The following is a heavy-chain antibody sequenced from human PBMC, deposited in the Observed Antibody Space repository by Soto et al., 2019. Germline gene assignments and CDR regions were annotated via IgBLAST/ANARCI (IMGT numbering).Heavy chain of an antibody. Sequence: QVQLVQSGAEVKKPGASVKVSCKASGYTFTSYGISWVRQAPGQGLEWMGWISAYNGNTNYAQKLQGRVTMTTDTTTGTGYMGVRSLRSDDTAGYYWARDKGDGYGPLDYWGQGTLVIVSS. CDR2: ISAYNGNT. CDR3: ARDKGDGYGPLDY. D-gene: IGHD5-18*01. J-gene: IGHJ4*02. V-gene: IGHV1-18*01. CDR1: GYTFTSYG.